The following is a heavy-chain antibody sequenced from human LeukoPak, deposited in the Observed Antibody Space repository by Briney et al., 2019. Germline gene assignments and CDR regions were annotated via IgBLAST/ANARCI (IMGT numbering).Heavy chain of an antibody. CDR1: GFTFSSYA. V-gene: IGHV3-30-3*01. D-gene: IGHD5-12*01. Sequence: GGSLRLSCAASGFTFSSYAMHWVRQAPGKGLEWVAVISYDGSNKYYADSVKGRFTISRDNAKNSLYLQMNSLRAEDTAVYYCARGGYSGYDLGAGYFDYWGQGTLVTVSS. CDR2: ISYDGSNK. CDR3: ARGGYSGYDLGAGYFDY. J-gene: IGHJ4*02.